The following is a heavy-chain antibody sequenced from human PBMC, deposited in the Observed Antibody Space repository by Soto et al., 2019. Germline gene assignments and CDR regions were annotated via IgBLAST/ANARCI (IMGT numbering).Heavy chain of an antibody. Sequence: EVQLVESGGGLVKPGGSLRLSCAASGFTFTRYSMNWVRQAPGKGLEWVSSISSTTNYIYYGDSMKGRFTISRDNAKNTLYLQMNSLRAGDTAVYYCAKGGLKVTTSYFDSWGQGTVVTVSS. J-gene: IGHJ4*02. CDR2: ISSTTNYI. CDR1: GFTFTRYS. D-gene: IGHD4-17*01. CDR3: AKGGLKVTTSYFDS. V-gene: IGHV3-21*01.